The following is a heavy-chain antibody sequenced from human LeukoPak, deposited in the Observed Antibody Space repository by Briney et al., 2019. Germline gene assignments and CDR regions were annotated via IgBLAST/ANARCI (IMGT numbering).Heavy chain of an antibody. CDR3: ARLLGSGSYFDY. CDR1: GGSISSGSYY. D-gene: IGHD3-10*01. CDR2: IYTSGST. Sequence: SETLSLTCTVSGGSISSGSYYWSWIRQPAGKGLEWIGRIYTSGSTNYNPSLKSRVTISVDTSKNQFSLKLSSVTAADTAVYYCARLLGSGSYFDYWGQGTLVTVSS. J-gene: IGHJ4*02. V-gene: IGHV4-61*02.